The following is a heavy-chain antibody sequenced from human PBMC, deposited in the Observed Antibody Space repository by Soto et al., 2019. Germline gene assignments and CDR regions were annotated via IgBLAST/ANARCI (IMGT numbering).Heavy chain of an antibody. V-gene: IGHV1-18*01. D-gene: IGHD6-6*01. CDR2: ISAYNGNT. Sequence: ASVKVSCKASGYTFTSYGISWVRQAPGQGLEWMGWISAYNGNTNYAQKLQGRVTITTDTSTSTAYMELRSLRSDDTAVYYCARIEYSSSSRKFDYWGQGTLVTVSS. J-gene: IGHJ4*02. CDR1: GYTFTSYG. CDR3: ARIEYSSSSRKFDY.